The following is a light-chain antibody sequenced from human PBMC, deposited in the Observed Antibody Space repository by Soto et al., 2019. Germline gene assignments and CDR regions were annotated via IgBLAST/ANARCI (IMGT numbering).Light chain of an antibody. CDR3: QQSYSNTWT. Sequence: DIQMTQSPSSLSASVGDRVTITCRASQSIDHHLNWYQHKPGKAPRLLMDAASRMQSGVPSRFSGSGTGTEFTLSINSLQPEDFATYYCQQSYSNTWTFGQGTKVDIK. CDR2: AAS. V-gene: IGKV1-39*01. CDR1: QSIDHH. J-gene: IGKJ1*01.